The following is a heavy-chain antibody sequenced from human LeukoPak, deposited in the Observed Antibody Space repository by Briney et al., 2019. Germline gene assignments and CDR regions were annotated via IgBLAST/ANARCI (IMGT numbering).Heavy chain of an antibody. CDR2: ISGSGGST. J-gene: IGHJ4*02. CDR3: AKDSTVVTLYYFDY. Sequence: ETLSLTCTVSGGSISSYYWSWVRQAPGKGLEWVSGISGSGGSTYYADSVKGRFTISRDNSKNTLYLQMNSLRAEDTAVYYCAKDSTVVTLYYFDYWGQETLVTVSS. V-gene: IGHV3-23*01. D-gene: IGHD4-23*01. CDR1: GGSISSYY.